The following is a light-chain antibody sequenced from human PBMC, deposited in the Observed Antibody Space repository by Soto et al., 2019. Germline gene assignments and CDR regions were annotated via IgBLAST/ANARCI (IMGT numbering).Light chain of an antibody. CDR2: GNS. V-gene: IGLV1-40*01. Sequence: QSVLTQPPSVSGAPGQRVTISCTGSSSNIGAGYDVHWYLHLPGTAPKLLIFGNSHRPSGVPDRFSASKSGTSASLAITGLQAEDEAVYYCQSYDNTLSGVVFGGGTQLTVL. CDR3: QSYDNTLSGVV. CDR1: SSNIGAGYD. J-gene: IGLJ2*01.